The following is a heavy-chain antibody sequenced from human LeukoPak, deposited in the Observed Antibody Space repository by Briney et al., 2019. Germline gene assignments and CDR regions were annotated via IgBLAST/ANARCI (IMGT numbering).Heavy chain of an antibody. V-gene: IGHV1-69*06. CDR1: GGTFSSYA. CDR3: ARFPSREGVSDAFDI. Sequence: SVKVSCKASGGTFSSYAISWVRQAPGQGLEWMGGIIPIFGTANYAQKFQGRVTITADKSTSTAYKELSSLRSEDTAVYYCARFPSREGVSDAFDIWGQGTMVTVSS. CDR2: IIPIFGTA. D-gene: IGHD3-10*01. J-gene: IGHJ3*02.